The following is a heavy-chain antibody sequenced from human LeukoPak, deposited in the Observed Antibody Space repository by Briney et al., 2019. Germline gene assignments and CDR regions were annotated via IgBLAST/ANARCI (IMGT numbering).Heavy chain of an antibody. Sequence: SGGSLRLSCAAPGFTFSNYAMHWARQAAGKGLEWVAFISHDRSNSCHADSVKGRFTISRDNSKNTLYLQMNSLTDEDTAVYYCARDLSGSYMSDYWGQGTLVTVSS. CDR2: ISHDRSNS. D-gene: IGHD3-10*01. J-gene: IGHJ4*02. V-gene: IGHV3-30-3*01. CDR3: ARDLSGSYMSDY. CDR1: GFTFSNYA.